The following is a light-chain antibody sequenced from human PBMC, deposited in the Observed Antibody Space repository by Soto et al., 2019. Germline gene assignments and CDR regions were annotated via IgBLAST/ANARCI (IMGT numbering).Light chain of an antibody. CDR3: SSYTSSSTLV. V-gene: IGLV2-14*01. J-gene: IGLJ1*01. CDR2: EVS. Sequence: QSALTQPASVSGSPGQSITISCTGTSSDVGGYNYVSGYQQHPGKAPKLMIYEVSNRPSGVSNRFSGSKSGNTASLTISGLQAEDEAYYYCSSYTSSSTLVFGTGTKVTVL. CDR1: SSDVGGYNY.